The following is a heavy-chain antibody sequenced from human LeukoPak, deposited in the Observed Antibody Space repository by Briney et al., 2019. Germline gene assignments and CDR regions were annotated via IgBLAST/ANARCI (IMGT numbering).Heavy chain of an antibody. Sequence: PGGSLRLSCAASGFTFSSYAMSWVRQAPGKGLEWVSAISGSGGSTYYADSVKGRFTISRDNSKNTLYLQMNSLRAEDTAVYYCAKPRHLLRFLEWLSPFDYWGQGTLVTVS. J-gene: IGHJ4*02. CDR2: ISGSGGST. CDR1: GFTFSSYA. CDR3: AKPRHLLRFLEWLSPFDY. V-gene: IGHV3-23*01. D-gene: IGHD3-3*01.